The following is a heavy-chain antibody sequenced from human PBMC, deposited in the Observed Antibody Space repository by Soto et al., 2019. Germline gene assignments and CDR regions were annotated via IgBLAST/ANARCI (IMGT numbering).Heavy chain of an antibody. Sequence: GESLKLSCKGSGYSFTSYWISWVRQMPGKGLEWMGRIDPSDSYTNYSPSFQGHVTISADKSISTAYLQWGSLKASDTAMYYCARPREAGKYYYGVDVWGQGTTVTVS. J-gene: IGHJ6*02. CDR3: ARPREAGKYYYGVDV. CDR2: IDPSDSYT. V-gene: IGHV5-10-1*01. CDR1: GYSFTSYW. D-gene: IGHD6-19*01.